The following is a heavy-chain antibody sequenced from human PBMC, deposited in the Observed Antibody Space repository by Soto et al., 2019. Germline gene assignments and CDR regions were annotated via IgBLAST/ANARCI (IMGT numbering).Heavy chain of an antibody. CDR2: INHSGST. CDR3: ARGRWLRSSIDY. D-gene: IGHD5-12*01. Sequence: SETLSLTCAVSGGSISSGAYSWSWIRQPPGKGLEWIGEINHSGSTNYNPSLKSRVTISVDTSKNQFSLKLSSVTAADTAVYYCARGRWLRSSIDYWGQGTLVTVSS. J-gene: IGHJ4*02. V-gene: IGHV4-34*01. CDR1: GGSISSGAYS.